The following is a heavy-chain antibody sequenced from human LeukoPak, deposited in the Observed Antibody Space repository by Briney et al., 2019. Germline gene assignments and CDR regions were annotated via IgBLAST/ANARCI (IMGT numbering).Heavy chain of an antibody. V-gene: IGHV3-21*01. CDR3: ARSPSTVTTSWFDP. CDR2: ISSSSSYI. CDR1: GFTFSSYS. Sequence: PGGSLRLSCAASGFTFSSYSMNWVRQAPGKGLEWVSSISSSSSYIYYADSAKGRFTISRDNAKNSLYLQMNSLRAEDTAVYYCARSPSTVTTSWFDPWGQGTLVTVSS. J-gene: IGHJ5*02. D-gene: IGHD4-11*01.